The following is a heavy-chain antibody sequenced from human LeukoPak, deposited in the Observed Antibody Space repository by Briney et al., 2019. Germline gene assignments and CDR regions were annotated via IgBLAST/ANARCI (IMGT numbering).Heavy chain of an antibody. V-gene: IGHV4-59*08. CDR2: IYYSGST. J-gene: IGHJ6*02. D-gene: IGHD6-25*01. Sequence: ASETLSLTCTVSGGPISSYYWSWVRQPPGKGLEWIGYIYYSGSTNYNPSLKSRVTISVDTSKNQFSLKLSSVTAADTAVYYCARGGPPTSNYYCYGMDVWGQGTTVTVSS. CDR3: ARGGPPTSNYYCYGMDV. CDR1: GGPISSYY.